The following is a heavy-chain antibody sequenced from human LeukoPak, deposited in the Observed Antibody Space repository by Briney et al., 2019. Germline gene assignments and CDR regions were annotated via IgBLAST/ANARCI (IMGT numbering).Heavy chain of an antibody. Sequence: PSETLSLTCTVSGGSISSYYWSWIRQPAGKGLECIGRIYTSGSTNYNPSLKSRVTISVDKSKNQFSLKLSSVTAADTAVYYCARASIAAADTVWFDPWGQGTLVTVSS. D-gene: IGHD6-13*01. J-gene: IGHJ5*02. CDR2: IYTSGST. V-gene: IGHV4-4*07. CDR1: GGSISSYY. CDR3: ARASIAAADTVWFDP.